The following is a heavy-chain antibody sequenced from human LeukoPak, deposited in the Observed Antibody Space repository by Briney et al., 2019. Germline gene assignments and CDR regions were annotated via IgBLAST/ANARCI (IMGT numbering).Heavy chain of an antibody. D-gene: IGHD6-6*01. Sequence: SETLSLTCTVSGGSISSHYWTWIRQPPGRGLEWIGYIYYSGSTNYNPSLKSRVTISIDTSKKQFSLKLSSVTAADTAVYFCARDGGGAARLVADAFDIWGQGTMVTVSS. CDR3: ARDGGGAARLVADAFDI. V-gene: IGHV4-59*11. CDR1: GGSISSHY. J-gene: IGHJ3*02. CDR2: IYYSGST.